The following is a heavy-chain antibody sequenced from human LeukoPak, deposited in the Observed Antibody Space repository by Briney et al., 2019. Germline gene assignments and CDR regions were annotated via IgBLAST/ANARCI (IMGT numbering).Heavy chain of an antibody. CDR3: ARNFSSSPYYIDY. Sequence: NPSQTLSLTCTVSGGSISSGGYYWSWIRQHPGKGLEWIGYIYYSGSTYYNPSLKSRVTISVDTSKNQFSLKLSSVTAADTALYYCARNFSSSPYYIDYWGQGTLVTVSS. V-gene: IGHV4-31*03. D-gene: IGHD6-13*01. J-gene: IGHJ4*02. CDR1: GGSISSGGYY. CDR2: IYYSGST.